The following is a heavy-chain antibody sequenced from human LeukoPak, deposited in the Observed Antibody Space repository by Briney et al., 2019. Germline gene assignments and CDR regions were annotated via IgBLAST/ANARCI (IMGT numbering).Heavy chain of an antibody. J-gene: IGHJ3*02. CDR1: GYTFTAYY. D-gene: IGHD6-13*01. CDR3: ARADGYSSSQRAFDI. Sequence: ASVKVSCKASGYTFTAYYIHWVRQAPGQGLEWMGWINPNSGGTNYAQKFQGRVTMTRDTSNSTAYMELSRLRSDDTAVYYCARADGYSSSQRAFDIWGQGTMVTVSS. V-gene: IGHV1-2*02. CDR2: INPNSGGT.